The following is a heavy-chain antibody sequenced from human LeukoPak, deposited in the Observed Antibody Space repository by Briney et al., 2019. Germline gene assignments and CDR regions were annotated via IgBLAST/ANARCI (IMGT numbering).Heavy chain of an antibody. Sequence: PSETLSLTCTVSGGSISSYYWSWLRQPAGKGLEWIGRIYTSGSTNYNPSLKSRVTVSVDTSKNQFSLKLSSVTAADTAVYYCARDHYYGSGSPAFDIWGQGTMVTVSS. CDR3: ARDHYYGSGSPAFDI. V-gene: IGHV4-4*07. CDR1: GGSISSYY. CDR2: IYTSGST. J-gene: IGHJ3*02. D-gene: IGHD3-10*01.